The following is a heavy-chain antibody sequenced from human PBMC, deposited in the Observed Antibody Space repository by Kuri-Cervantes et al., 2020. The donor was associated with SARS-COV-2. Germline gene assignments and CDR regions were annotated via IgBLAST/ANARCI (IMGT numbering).Heavy chain of an antibody. D-gene: IGHD3-3*01. J-gene: IGHJ4*02. CDR1: GFTFGDYA. V-gene: IGHV3-49*04. Sequence: GESLKISCTASGFTFGDYAMSWVRQAPGKGLEWVGFIRSKAYGGTTEYAASVKGRFTISGDDSKSIAYLQMNSLKTEDTAVYYCTRNDFWSGYSDYWGQGTLVTVSS. CDR3: TRNDFWSGYSDY. CDR2: IRSKAYGGTT.